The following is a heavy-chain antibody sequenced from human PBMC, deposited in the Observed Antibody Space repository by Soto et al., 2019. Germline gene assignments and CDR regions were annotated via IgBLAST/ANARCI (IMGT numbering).Heavy chain of an antibody. V-gene: IGHV3-23*01. Sequence: GVSLTLSCAAWGLTLCRYSLSWVKQAPGKGLEWVSAISGSGGSTYYADSVKGRFTISRDNSKNTLYLQMNSLRAEDTAVYYCAKDYYYDSSGYYPSSFDYWGQGTLVTVSS. CDR3: AKDYYYDSSGYYPSSFDY. J-gene: IGHJ4*02. D-gene: IGHD3-22*01. CDR2: ISGSGGST. CDR1: GLTLCRYS.